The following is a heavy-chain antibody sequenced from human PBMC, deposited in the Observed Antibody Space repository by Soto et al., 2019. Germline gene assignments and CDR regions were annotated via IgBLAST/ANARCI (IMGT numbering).Heavy chain of an antibody. CDR3: ARRESGGFFRFFDS. Sequence: GASVKVSCKASGGSLSTNPISWVRQAPGQGLEWMGGTGSGTGPGNNAQKFQGRLTVTADKSTSTVYMELTNLSSEDTAVYYCARRESGGFFRFFDSWGQGTLVTVSS. V-gene: IGHV1-69*06. CDR1: GGSLSTNP. J-gene: IGHJ4*02. D-gene: IGHD2-15*01. CDR2: TGSGTGPG.